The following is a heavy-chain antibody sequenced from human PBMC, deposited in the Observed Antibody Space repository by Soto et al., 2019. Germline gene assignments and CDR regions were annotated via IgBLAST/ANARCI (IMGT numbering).Heavy chain of an antibody. J-gene: IGHJ4*02. Sequence: ASLKGSWKASGYTFTIYGISCVRQAPGQGLEWMGWISAYNGNTNYAQKLQGRVTMTTDTSTSTAYMELRSLRSDDTAVYYCATVSKLELPRIWGQGNLVTVSS. CDR3: ATVSKLELPRI. CDR2: ISAYNGNT. V-gene: IGHV1-18*04. CDR1: GYTFTIYG. D-gene: IGHD1-7*01.